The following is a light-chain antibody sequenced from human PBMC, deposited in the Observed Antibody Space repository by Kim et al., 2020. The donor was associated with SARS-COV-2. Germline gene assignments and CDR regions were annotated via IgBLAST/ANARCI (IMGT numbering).Light chain of an antibody. CDR1: SSDIGISDY. Sequence: QSVLTQPASVSGSPGQSITISCTGTSSDIGISDYVSWSQQHPGKAPKLMIYDVRKRPSGVSDRFSGSKSGNTASLTISGLQAEDEADYYCASYTSTYTWVFGGGTQLTVL. V-gene: IGLV2-14*03. J-gene: IGLJ3*02. CDR2: DVR. CDR3: ASYTSTYTWV.